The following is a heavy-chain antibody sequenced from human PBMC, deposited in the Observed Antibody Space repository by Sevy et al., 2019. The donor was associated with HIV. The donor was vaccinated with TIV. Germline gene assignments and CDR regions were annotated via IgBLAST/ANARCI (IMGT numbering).Heavy chain of an antibody. D-gene: IGHD6-13*01. CDR3: ARGGAAAGLEGYYYYGMDV. V-gene: IGHV4-59*01. J-gene: IGHJ6*02. CDR2: IYYSGNT. Sequence: SETLSLTCTVSGGSISSYYWSWIRQPPGKGLEWIGYIYYSGNTNYNPSLKSRVTISVDTSKNQFSLKLSSVTAADTAVYYCARGGAAAGLEGYYYYGMDVWGQGTTVTVSS. CDR1: GGSISSYY.